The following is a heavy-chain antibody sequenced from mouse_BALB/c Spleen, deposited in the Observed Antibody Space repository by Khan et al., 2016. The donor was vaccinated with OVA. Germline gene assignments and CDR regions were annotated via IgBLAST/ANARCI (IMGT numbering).Heavy chain of an antibody. V-gene: IGHV9-3-1*01. D-gene: IGHD2-2*01. CDR2: INTYSGET. Sequence: QIQLVQSGPELKKPGETVKISCKASGYTFTNYVMNWVKQSPGKGLKWMGWINTYSGETTYADDFKGRLAFSLDTSARTAYLQINSLKNEDTATYYCTRFHGGYWGQGTTLTVSS. CDR1: GYTFTNYV. CDR3: TRFHGGY. J-gene: IGHJ2*01.